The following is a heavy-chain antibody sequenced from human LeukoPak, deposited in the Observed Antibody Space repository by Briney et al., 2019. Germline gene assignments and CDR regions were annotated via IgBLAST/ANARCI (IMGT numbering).Heavy chain of an antibody. D-gene: IGHD2-2*01. CDR2: IYTSGST. J-gene: IGHJ6*02. CDR3: ARDDIVVVPAAPQPYYYYYGMDV. V-gene: IGHV4-4*07. Sequence: SETLSLTCTVSGGTISSYYWSWIRQPAGKGLEWIGRIYTSGSTNYNPSLKSRVTMSVDTSKNQFSLKLSSVTAADTAVYYCARDDIVVVPAAPQPYYYYYGMDVWGQGTTVTVSS. CDR1: GGTISSYY.